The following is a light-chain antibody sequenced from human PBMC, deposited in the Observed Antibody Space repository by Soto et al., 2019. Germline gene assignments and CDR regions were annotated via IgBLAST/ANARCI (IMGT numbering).Light chain of an antibody. CDR2: EVS. CDR3: SSYTSSSTVV. J-gene: IGLJ2*01. V-gene: IGLV2-14*01. CDR1: SSDVGGYNY. Sequence: QSALTQPASVSGSPGQSITISCTGTSSDVGGYNYVSWYQQHPGKAPKLMIYEVSNRPSGVSNRCSGSKSGNTASLTISGLQAEDEADYCCSSYTSSSTVVFGGGTKLTV.